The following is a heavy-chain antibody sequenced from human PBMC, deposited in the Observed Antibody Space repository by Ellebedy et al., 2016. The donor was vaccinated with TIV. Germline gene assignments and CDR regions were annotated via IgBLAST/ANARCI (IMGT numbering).Heavy chain of an antibody. D-gene: IGHD4-17*01. J-gene: IGHJ3*02. V-gene: IGHV3-53*01. CDR1: EFSFNDNY. CDR3: ARFDYGEHDGAFDM. CDR2: SYTDGST. Sequence: GESLKISXAASEFSFNDNYMGWVRQAPRKGLEWISSSYTDGSTSYADSVKGRFTISRDNSKNTMYLQMDSLRAEDTAVYYCARFDYGEHDGAFDMWGHGTVVTVSS.